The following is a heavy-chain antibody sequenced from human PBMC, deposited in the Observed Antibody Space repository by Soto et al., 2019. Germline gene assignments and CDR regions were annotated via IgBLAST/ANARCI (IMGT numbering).Heavy chain of an antibody. CDR3: ARDWDRGGGSYLWKFDL. V-gene: IGHV3-30-3*01. Sequence: QEQLVESGGGVVQPGRSLRLSCAASGFALTPYAMHWVRQAPGKGLEWVAIISYDGSYRSYGDSVKGRFTISRDTSENSLDLQMDTLRSDDTAVYYWARDWDRGGGSYLWKFDLLGRGTLVTVSS. CDR1: GFALTPYA. D-gene: IGHD1-26*01. J-gene: IGHJ2*01. CDR2: ISYDGSYR.